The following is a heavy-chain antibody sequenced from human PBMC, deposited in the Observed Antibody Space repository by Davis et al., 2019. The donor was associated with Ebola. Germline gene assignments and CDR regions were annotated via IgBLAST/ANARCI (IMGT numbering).Heavy chain of an antibody. J-gene: IGHJ4*02. CDR1: GITFSRYT. Sequence: GGSLRLSCAGSGITFSRYTMTWVRQAPGKGLEWVSSITSGSSYIYYAGSVRGRFTISRDNAQNSLYLQMNSLRLEDMAVYYCATDPGYSGYDGGFWGQGTLVTVSS. D-gene: IGHD5-12*01. CDR2: ITSGSSYI. V-gene: IGHV3-21*01. CDR3: ATDPGYSGYDGGF.